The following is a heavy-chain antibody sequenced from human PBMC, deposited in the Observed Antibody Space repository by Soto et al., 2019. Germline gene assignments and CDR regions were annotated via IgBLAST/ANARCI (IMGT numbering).Heavy chain of an antibody. CDR2: INPNGGST. CDR3: ARDLGGWPDY. J-gene: IGHJ4*02. Sequence: GASVKVSCKASGYTFTSYYMHWVRQAPGQGFEWMGIINPNGGSTSYAQKFQGRVTITRDTSASTAYMELSSLRSEDTAVYYCARDLGGWPDYWGQGTLVTVSS. D-gene: IGHD2-15*01. CDR1: GYTFTSYY. V-gene: IGHV1-46*01.